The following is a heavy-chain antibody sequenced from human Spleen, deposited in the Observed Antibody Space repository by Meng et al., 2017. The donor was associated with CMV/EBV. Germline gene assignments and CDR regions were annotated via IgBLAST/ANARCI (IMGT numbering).Heavy chain of an antibody. V-gene: IGHV1-2*02. D-gene: IGHD3-3*01. CDR1: GYTFTGYY. CDR2: INPNSGGT. J-gene: IGHJ5*02. CDR3: ARANYDFWGGWNWFDP. Sequence: ASVKVSCKASGYTFTGYYMHWVRQAPGQGLEWMGWINPNSGGTNYAQKFQGRVTMTRDTSISTAYMELSRLRSDDTAVYYCARANYDFWGGWNWFDPWGQGTLVTVSS.